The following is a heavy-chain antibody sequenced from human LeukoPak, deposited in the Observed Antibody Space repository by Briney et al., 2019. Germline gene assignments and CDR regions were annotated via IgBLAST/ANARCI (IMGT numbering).Heavy chain of an antibody. J-gene: IGHJ5*02. V-gene: IGHV1-18*01. CDR3: AREGFYDYWSNSYTGNWLDL. CDR1: GYKFTTAG. Sequence: ASVKVSCKASGYKFTTAGISWVRQAPVRGLEWMGWISASNGATKYSQKFQGRITMTTDTMTTAHMELRSLRSDDTAIYYCAREGFYDYWSNSYTGNWLDLWGQGTPVTVSS. CDR2: ISASNGAT. D-gene: IGHD3-3*01.